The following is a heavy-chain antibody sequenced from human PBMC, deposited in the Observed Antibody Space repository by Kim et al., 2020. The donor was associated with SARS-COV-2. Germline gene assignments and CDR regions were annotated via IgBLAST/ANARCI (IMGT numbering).Heavy chain of an antibody. Sequence: GGSLRLSCAASGFTFSGYWMNWVRQAPGEGLEWVANMNQDGGEKNYVDSVKGRFTISRDSAKNSLYLQMNSLRAEDTAVYFCARGDSSGYDHSFDSWGQGTLVTVSS. CDR1: GFTFSGYW. V-gene: IGHV3-7*04. J-gene: IGHJ4*02. CDR3: ARGDSSGYDHSFDS. CDR2: MNQDGGEK. D-gene: IGHD5-12*01.